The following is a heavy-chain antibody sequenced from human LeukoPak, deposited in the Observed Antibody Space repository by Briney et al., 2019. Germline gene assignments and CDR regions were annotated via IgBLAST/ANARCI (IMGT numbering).Heavy chain of an antibody. D-gene: IGHD2-15*01. Sequence: SETLSLTCTVSGGSISSNTYYWGWIRQPPGKGLEWIGNFYYSGNTYYNPSLKSRVTISVDTSKNQFSLKLSSVTAADTAVYYCARGWGEKGRCRGGTCNNPEFDYWGQGTLVTVSS. V-gene: IGHV4-39*01. J-gene: IGHJ4*02. CDR3: ARGWGEKGRCRGGTCNNPEFDY. CDR1: GGSISSNTYY. CDR2: FYYSGNT.